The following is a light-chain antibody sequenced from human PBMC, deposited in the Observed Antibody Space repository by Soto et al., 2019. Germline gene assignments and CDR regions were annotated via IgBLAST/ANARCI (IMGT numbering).Light chain of an antibody. CDR1: SSNIGAGYD. Sequence: QSVLTQPPSVSGAPGQRVTISYTGSSSNIGAGYDVHWYQQLPGTAPKLLIYGNSNRPSGVPDRFSGSKSGTSASLAITGLQAEDEADYYCQSYDSSSGVVFGGGTKLTVL. V-gene: IGLV1-40*01. CDR3: QSYDSSSGVV. J-gene: IGLJ2*01. CDR2: GNS.